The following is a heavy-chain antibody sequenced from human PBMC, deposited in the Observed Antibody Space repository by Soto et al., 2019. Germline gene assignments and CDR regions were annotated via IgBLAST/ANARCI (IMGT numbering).Heavy chain of an antibody. CDR3: ARGTTVETGSY. Sequence: QVQLVQSGAEVKKPGASVKVSCKASGYTFTSYGISWVRQAPGQGLEWMGGINAYNGNTNYAQKFQGRVTMNTDTTTRTEYMELMSLRSDDTAVYYCARGTTVETGSYWGQGTLVTVSS. D-gene: IGHD4-17*01. V-gene: IGHV1-18*01. CDR1: GYTFTSYG. CDR2: INAYNGNT. J-gene: IGHJ4*02.